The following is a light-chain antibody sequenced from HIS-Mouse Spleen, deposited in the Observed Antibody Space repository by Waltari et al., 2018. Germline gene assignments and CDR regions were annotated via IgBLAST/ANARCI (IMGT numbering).Light chain of an antibody. CDR1: RSAVGGYNY. CDR2: EVS. J-gene: IGLJ2*01. Sequence: QSALTPPASVSGSPGQSIPIACTGTRSAVGGYNYVPWYQQHPGKAPKLMIYEVSNRPSGVSNRFSGSKSGNTASLTISGLQAEDEADYYCSSYTSSSTLVFGGGTKLTVL. CDR3: SSYTSSSTLV. V-gene: IGLV2-14*01.